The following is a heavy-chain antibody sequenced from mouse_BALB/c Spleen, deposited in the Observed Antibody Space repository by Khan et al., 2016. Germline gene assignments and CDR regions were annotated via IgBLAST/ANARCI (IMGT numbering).Heavy chain of an antibody. J-gene: IGHJ2*01. CDR3: ATSTSGYWYYFDY. CDR1: GYSIPSHYS. D-gene: IGHD3-1*01. CDR2: IHYSGST. V-gene: IGHV3-1*02. Sequence: EVQLQESGPDLVKPSQSLSLTCTVTGYSIPSHYSWHWIRHFPGNKLEWMGYIHYSGSTNYNPSLKSRISITRDTSKNQFFLQLNSVTTEDTATYYCATSTSGYWYYFDYWGQDTTLTVSS.